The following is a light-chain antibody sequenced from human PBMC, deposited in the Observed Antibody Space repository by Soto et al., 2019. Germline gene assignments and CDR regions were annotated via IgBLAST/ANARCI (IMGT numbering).Light chain of an antibody. V-gene: IGKV3-20*01. CDR2: GAS. CDR1: QSITSSY. CDR3: QQYHNWPA. J-gene: IGKJ1*01. Sequence: EIVLTQSPGTLSLSPGERATLSCRASQSITSSYLAWYQQKPGQAPRLLIYGASRRATDIPDRFSGSGSGTDFTLTISRLEPEDFGVYYCQQYHNWPAFGQGTKVEIK.